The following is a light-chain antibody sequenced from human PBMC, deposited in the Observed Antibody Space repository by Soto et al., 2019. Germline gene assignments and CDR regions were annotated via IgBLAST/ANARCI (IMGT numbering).Light chain of an antibody. V-gene: IGKV3-20*01. CDR3: QQYGRARLT. Sequence: IVLTQSPGTLSLSPGERDTLSCRASQSVTSYLAWYQQKPGQAPRLLIYGASFRATDVPDRFTAGGSGTDFTLTICRLEPEDYAVYYCQQYGRARLTFGGGTKV. CDR1: QSVTSY. CDR2: GAS. J-gene: IGKJ4*01.